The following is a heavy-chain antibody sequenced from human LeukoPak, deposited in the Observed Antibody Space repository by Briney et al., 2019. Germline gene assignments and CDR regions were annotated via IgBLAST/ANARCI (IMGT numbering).Heavy chain of an antibody. CDR2: ISAYNGNT. CDR3: ARTFDYYDGSGYYDY. Sequence: ASVKVSCKASGYTFTSYGISWVRQAPGQGLEWMGWISAYNGNTNYAQKLQGRVTMTTDTSTSTAYMELRSLRSDDTAVYYCARTFDYYDGSGYYDYWGQGTLVTVSS. V-gene: IGHV1-18*01. D-gene: IGHD3-22*01. CDR1: GYTFTSYG. J-gene: IGHJ4*02.